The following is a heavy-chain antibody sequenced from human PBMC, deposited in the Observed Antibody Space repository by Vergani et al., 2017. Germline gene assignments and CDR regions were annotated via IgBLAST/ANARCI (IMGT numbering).Heavy chain of an antibody. CDR2: ISYDGSNK. D-gene: IGHD3-22*01. V-gene: IGHV3-30*18. CDR3: AKDSNYYVSGDGY. Sequence: QVQLVESGGGVVQPGRSLRLSCAASGFTFSSYGMHWVRQAPGKGLEGVAVISYDGSNKYYADSVKGRFTISRANAKNTLDMQMNRLRAEDTAVYYCAKDSNYYVSGDGYWGQGTLVTVSS. CDR1: GFTFSSYG. J-gene: IGHJ4*02.